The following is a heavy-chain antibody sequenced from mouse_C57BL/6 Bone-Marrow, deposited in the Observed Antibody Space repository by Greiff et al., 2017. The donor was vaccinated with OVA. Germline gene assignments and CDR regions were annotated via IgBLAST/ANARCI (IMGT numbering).Heavy chain of an antibody. CDR1: GFTFSSYA. CDR2: ISDGGSYT. CDR3: ARVGADFDY. J-gene: IGHJ2*01. V-gene: IGHV5-4*03. Sequence: EVMLVESGGGLVKPGGSLKLSCAASGFTFSSYAMSWVRQTPEKRLEWVATISDGGSYTYYPDNVQGRFTISRDNAKNHLYLQMSHLKSEDTAMYYCARVGADFDYWGQGTTLTVSS. D-gene: IGHD3-3*01.